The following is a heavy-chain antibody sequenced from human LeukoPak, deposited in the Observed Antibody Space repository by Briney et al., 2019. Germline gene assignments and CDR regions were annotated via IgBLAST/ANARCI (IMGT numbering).Heavy chain of an antibody. J-gene: IGHJ3*02. CDR1: GFTFSNFG. V-gene: IGHV3-30*18. Sequence: GRSLGLSCAASGFTFSNFGMHWVRQAPGKGLEWVAVISYDESTKYYADSVKGRFTISRDNSKNTLYLQMNSLRAEDTALYYCAKGVYGAYTYRGAFDMWGLGTMVSVSS. CDR3: AKGVYGAYTYRGAFDM. CDR2: ISYDESTK. D-gene: IGHD4-17*01.